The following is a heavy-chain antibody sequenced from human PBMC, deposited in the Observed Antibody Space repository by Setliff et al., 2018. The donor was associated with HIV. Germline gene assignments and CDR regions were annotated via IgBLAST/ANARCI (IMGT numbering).Heavy chain of an antibody. D-gene: IGHD4-4*01. J-gene: IGHJ4*02. CDR3: ARWNFMTTVTFDY. CDR2: MYTSGSA. CDR1: GASLSNYY. Sequence: LSLTCTVSGASLSNYYWSWIRQSPGKGLEWIGYMYTSGSASFNPSLKSRATISLDTSKNQFSLKLSSVTAADTAVYYCARWNFMTTVTFDYWGQGTLVTVSS. V-gene: IGHV4-4*08.